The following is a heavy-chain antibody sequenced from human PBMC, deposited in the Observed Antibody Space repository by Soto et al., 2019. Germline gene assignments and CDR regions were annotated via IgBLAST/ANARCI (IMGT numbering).Heavy chain of an antibody. CDR3: AQVRRRDILPGYSAPFDY. CDR2: IYWDDDK. CDR1: GFSLSTSGVG. J-gene: IGHJ4*02. Sequence: QITLKESGPTLVKPTQTLTLTCTFSGFSLSTSGVGVGWIRQPPGKALEGLALIYWDDDKRDSPSLKSRLTITKDPPKNQVVLTMTNMDPVDTATYYCAQVRRRDILPGYSAPFDYWGQGTLVTVSS. D-gene: IGHD3-9*01. V-gene: IGHV2-5*02.